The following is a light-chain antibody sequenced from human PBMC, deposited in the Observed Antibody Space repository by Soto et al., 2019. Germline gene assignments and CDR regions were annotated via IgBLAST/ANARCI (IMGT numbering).Light chain of an antibody. Sequence: DIQMTQSPSTLSASVGDRVTLTCRASQSISSWLAWYQQKPGKAPKLLIYDASSLESGVPSRFSGSGAGTEITLTISSLQPDDFATDYCQQYNSYPTFGQGTKVEIK. CDR2: DAS. V-gene: IGKV1-5*01. CDR1: QSISSW. CDR3: QQYNSYPT. J-gene: IGKJ1*01.